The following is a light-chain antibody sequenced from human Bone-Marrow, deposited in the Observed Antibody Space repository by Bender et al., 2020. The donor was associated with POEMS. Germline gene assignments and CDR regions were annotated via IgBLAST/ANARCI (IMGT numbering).Light chain of an antibody. V-gene: IGLV2-8*01. CDR2: DVT. CDR3: SSYAGINTVI. J-gene: IGLJ2*01. Sequence: QSALTQPASVSGSPGQSITISCSGSNTDVGGDKYVSWYQHHPGKAPRLMIYDVTKRPSGVPDRFSGSKSGSTASLTVSGLQAEDEADYYCSSYAGINTVIFGGGTKVTVL. CDR1: NTDVGGDKY.